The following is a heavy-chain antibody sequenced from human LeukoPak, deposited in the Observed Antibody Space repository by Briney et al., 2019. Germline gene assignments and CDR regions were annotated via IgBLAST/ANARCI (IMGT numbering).Heavy chain of an antibody. D-gene: IGHD2-15*01. CDR3: ARVSKLYCSGGSCYSYYYYGMDV. J-gene: IGHJ6*02. V-gene: IGHV3-11*01. CDR1: GFTFSDYY. Sequence: GGSLRLSCAASGFTFSDYYMSWIRQAPGKGLEWVSYISSSGSIIYYADSVEGRFTISRDNAKNSLYLQMNSLRAEDTAVCYCARVSKLYCSGGSCYSYYYYGMDVWGQGTTVTVSS. CDR2: ISSSGSII.